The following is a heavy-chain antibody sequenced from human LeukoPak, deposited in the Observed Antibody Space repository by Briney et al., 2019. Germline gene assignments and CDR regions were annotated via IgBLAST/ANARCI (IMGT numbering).Heavy chain of an antibody. CDR1: GGSFSGYY. D-gene: IGHD3-16*01. CDR2: INHSGST. J-gene: IGHJ4*02. CDR3: ARGPRGNFDY. Sequence: PSETLSLTCAVYGGSFSGYYWSWIRQPPGKGLEWIGEINHSGSTNYNPSLKSRVTISVDTSKNQFSLKLSSVTAADTAVYYCARGPRGNFDYWGQGTLVTVSP. V-gene: IGHV4-34*01.